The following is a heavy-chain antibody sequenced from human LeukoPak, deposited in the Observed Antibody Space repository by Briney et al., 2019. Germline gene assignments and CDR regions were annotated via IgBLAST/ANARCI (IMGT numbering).Heavy chain of an antibody. CDR3: AKHRRTYGSGSYSFDY. CDR2: ISGSGGST. D-gene: IGHD3-10*01. J-gene: IGHJ4*02. V-gene: IGHV3-23*01. Sequence: GGSLRLSCAASGFTFSSHAMSWVRQAPGKGLEWVSAISGSGGSTYYADSVKGRFTISRDNSKNTLYLQMNSLRAEDTAVYYCAKHRRTYGSGSYSFDYWGQGTLVTVSS. CDR1: GFTFSSHA.